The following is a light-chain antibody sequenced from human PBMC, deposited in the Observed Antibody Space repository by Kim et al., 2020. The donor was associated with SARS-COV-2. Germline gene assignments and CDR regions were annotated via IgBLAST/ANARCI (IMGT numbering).Light chain of an antibody. V-gene: IGLV2-8*01. J-gene: IGLJ2*01. CDR3: SSYTGYSNPPVV. Sequence: QSALTQPPSVSGSPGQSVTISCTGTSSDVGGYNYVSWYQQHPGKAPKLMIYEVFKRPSGVADRFSGSKSGNTASLTVSGLQAEDEADYYCSSYTGYSNPPVVFGGGTQLTVL. CDR1: SSDVGGYNY. CDR2: EVF.